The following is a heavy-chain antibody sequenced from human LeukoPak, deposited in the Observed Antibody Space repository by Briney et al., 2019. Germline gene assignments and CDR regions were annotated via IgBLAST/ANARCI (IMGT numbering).Heavy chain of an antibody. J-gene: IGHJ6*02. CDR1: GFTFSGDW. V-gene: IGHV3-7*01. D-gene: IGHD6-19*01. CDR3: AREVYSGLVDYYYGIDV. CDR2: IKQDGSEK. Sequence: PGGSLRLSCAASGFTFSGDWMSWVRQAPGKGVEWVANIKQDGSEKYYVDSVKGGFTISRENAKNTLYLQMNSLRAEDTAVYYCAREVYSGLVDYYYGIDVWGQGTTVTVSS.